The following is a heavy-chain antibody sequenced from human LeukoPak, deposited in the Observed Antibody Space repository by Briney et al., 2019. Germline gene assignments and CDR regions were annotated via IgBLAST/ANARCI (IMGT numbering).Heavy chain of an antibody. D-gene: IGHD6-19*01. CDR2: IYHSGST. Sequence: PSETLSLTCAVSGGSISSSNWWSWVRQPPGKGLEWIGEIYHSGSTNYNPSLKSRVTISVDKSKNQFSLKLSSVTAADTAVYYCAREVVAGTYYYGTDVWGQGTTVTVSS. CDR3: AREVVAGTYYYGTDV. V-gene: IGHV4-4*02. J-gene: IGHJ6*02. CDR1: GGSISSSNW.